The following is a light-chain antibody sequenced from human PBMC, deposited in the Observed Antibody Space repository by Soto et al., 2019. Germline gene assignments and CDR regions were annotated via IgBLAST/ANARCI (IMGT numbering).Light chain of an antibody. J-gene: IGKJ1*01. V-gene: IGKV3-20*01. Sequence: EIVLTQSPGTLSLSPGERASLSCRASQTISSSYLAWYQQKPGQAPRLLIYDASSRATGIPDRFSGSGSGTDFTLTISRLEPEDFAVYYCQPYGSSRTFGQGTKVKVK. CDR3: QPYGSSRT. CDR2: DAS. CDR1: QTISSSY.